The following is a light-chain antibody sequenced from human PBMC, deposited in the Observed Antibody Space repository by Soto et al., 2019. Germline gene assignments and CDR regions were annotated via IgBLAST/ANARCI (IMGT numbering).Light chain of an antibody. CDR1: QSISKW. V-gene: IGKV1-5*01. J-gene: IGKJ5*01. Sequence: EIQMTQSPSPLSASVGDRVTITCRASQSISKWLAWYQQKAGKAPKVLIYDASSLGSGVPSRFSGSGSGTECTLTISSLQSEDFAVYSCQQYNDWPITLGPGTRLEIK. CDR2: DAS. CDR3: QQYNDWPIT.